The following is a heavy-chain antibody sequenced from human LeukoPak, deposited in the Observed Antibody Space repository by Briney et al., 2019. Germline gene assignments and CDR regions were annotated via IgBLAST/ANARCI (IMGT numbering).Heavy chain of an antibody. D-gene: IGHD3-10*01. V-gene: IGHV3-30*03. CDR2: ISYDGSNK. Sequence: PGRSLRLSCAASGFTFSSYGMHWVRQAPGKGLEWVAVISYDGSNKYYADSVKGRFTISRDNSKNTLYLQMNSLRAEDTAVYYCARDMDGSGSYLRGSHGLFNYWGQGTLVTVSS. CDR3: ARDMDGSGSYLRGSHGLFNY. CDR1: GFTFSSYG. J-gene: IGHJ4*02.